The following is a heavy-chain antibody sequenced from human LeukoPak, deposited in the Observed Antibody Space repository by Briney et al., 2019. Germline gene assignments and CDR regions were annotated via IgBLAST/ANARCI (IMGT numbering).Heavy chain of an antibody. CDR2: IYYSGST. Sequence: SETLSLTCTVSGGSISSSSYYWGWIRQPPGKGLEWIGSIYYSGSTYYNPSLKSRVTISVDTSKNQFSLRLTSVTAADTAVYYCARTYGDYRFDYWGQGTLVTVSS. CDR3: ARTYGDYRFDY. V-gene: IGHV4-39*07. D-gene: IGHD4-17*01. CDR1: GGSISSSSYY. J-gene: IGHJ4*02.